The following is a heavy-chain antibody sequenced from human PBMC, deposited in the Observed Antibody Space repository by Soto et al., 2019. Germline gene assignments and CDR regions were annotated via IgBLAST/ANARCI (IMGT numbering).Heavy chain of an antibody. J-gene: IGHJ6*03. CDR1: GFTFSSYS. CDR3: ARDSLGFGDINYYYYMDV. CDR2: ISSSSSYI. V-gene: IGHV3-21*01. D-gene: IGHD3-10*01. Sequence: GESLKISCAASGFTFSSYSMNWVRQAPGKGLEWVSSISSSSSYIYYADSMKGRFTISRDNAKNSLYLHMNSLRAEDTAVYYCARDSLGFGDINYYYYMDVWGKGTTVTVSS.